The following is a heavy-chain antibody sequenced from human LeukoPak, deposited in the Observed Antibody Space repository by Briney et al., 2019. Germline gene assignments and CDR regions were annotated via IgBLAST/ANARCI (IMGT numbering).Heavy chain of an antibody. V-gene: IGHV3-11*06. CDR3: VTNFDPDVD. CDR2: ISSGRSDI. CDR1: GFTFSEYY. Sequence: GGSLRLSCAASGFTFSEYYMRWLRQAPGKGGEWVSYISSGRSDIFYADSVKGRFTIYRDNEKNSLYLQMNSLRAEDTAVYYCVTNFDPDVDWGQGTLVTVSS. J-gene: IGHJ4*02. D-gene: IGHD3-9*01.